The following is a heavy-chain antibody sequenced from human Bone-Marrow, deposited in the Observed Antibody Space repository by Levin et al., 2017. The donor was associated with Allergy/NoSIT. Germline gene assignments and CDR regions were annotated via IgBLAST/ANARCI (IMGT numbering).Heavy chain of an antibody. V-gene: IGHV3-11*04. J-gene: IGHJ5*02. Sequence: GESLKISCTASGFTFSDFYMSWIRQAPGKGLEWISYVSSGGTPIYYTDSLKGRSTISRDNAKNSLYLQMNSLSAEDTAVYYCARSGNYSPWGQGTLVTVSS. CDR3: ARSGNYSP. CDR1: GFTFSDFY. CDR2: VSSGGTPI. D-gene: IGHD1-26*01.